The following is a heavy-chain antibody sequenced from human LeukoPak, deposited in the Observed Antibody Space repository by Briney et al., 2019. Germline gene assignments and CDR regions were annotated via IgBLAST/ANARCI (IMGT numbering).Heavy chain of an antibody. CDR2: IYYEGST. CDR3: ARALKIFGDPNWFDP. J-gene: IGHJ5*02. D-gene: IGHD3-3*01. CDR1: GGSFSSYY. Sequence: PSETLTLTCAASGGSFSSYYWRWIRQPPGKGLEWVGDIYYEGSTNYNPSLKSRVPISVDTSKDQFSLKLSSVTAADTAVYYCARALKIFGDPNWFDPWGQGTLGTVSS. V-gene: IGHV4-59*01.